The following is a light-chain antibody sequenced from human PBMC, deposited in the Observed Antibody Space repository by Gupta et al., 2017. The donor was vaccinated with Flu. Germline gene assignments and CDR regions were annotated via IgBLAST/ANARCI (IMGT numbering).Light chain of an antibody. Sequence: DIQMTQSPSYLSASVGDRVTITCRASQTIGSYLNWYQHKPGKAPQLLIYAASSLQGGVPSRFSGSGSGTEFSLTINSLQLEDFATYYCQQTFSNLWTFGQGTTVESK. J-gene: IGKJ1*01. CDR2: AAS. CDR3: QQTFSNLWT. V-gene: IGKV1-39*01. CDR1: QTIGSY.